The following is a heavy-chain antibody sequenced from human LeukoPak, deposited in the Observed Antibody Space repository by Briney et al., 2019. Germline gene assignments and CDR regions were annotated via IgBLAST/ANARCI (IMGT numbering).Heavy chain of an antibody. V-gene: IGHV3-7*01. CDR3: ASGLYSDYAEYFQH. D-gene: IGHD4-11*01. CDR2: IKQDGSEK. CDR1: GFTFSSYW. Sequence: QPGGSLRLSCAASGFTFSSYWMSWVRQAPGKGLEWVANIKQDGSEKYYVDSVKGRFTISRDNAKNSLYLQMNSLRAEDTAVYYCASGLYSDYAEYFQHWGQGTLVTVSS. J-gene: IGHJ1*01.